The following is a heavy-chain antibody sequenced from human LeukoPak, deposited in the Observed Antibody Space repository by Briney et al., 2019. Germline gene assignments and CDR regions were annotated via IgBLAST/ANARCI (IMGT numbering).Heavy chain of an antibody. CDR2: ISDSGGST. V-gene: IGHV3-23*01. Sequence: GGSLRLSCAASRFTFTGYAMSWVRQAPGKGLEWVSAISDSGGSTYYADSVKGRFTISRDSSKNTLFLQMNSLRAEDTAVYYCAHGAMYQLDYWGQGTLVTVSS. D-gene: IGHD2-2*01. CDR3: AHGAMYQLDY. J-gene: IGHJ4*02. CDR1: RFTFTGYA.